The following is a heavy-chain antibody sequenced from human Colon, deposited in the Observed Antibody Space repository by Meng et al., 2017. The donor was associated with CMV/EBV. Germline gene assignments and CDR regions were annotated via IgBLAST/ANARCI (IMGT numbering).Heavy chain of an antibody. J-gene: IGHJ5*02. V-gene: IGHV1-69*10. CDR1: GGSFNTYG. D-gene: IGHD2-8*02. CDR2: IIPILHIT. CDR3: ARGGVDNWFDP. Sequence: SCKAHGGSFNTYGVARVRQAPGQGLEWMGGIIPILHITNSARRFKGRLTITADKSTSTSYMELSGLIPEDTAVDYCARGGVDNWFDPWGQGTLVTVSS.